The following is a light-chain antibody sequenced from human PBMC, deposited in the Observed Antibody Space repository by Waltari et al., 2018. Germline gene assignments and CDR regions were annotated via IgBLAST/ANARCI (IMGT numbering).Light chain of an antibody. CDR3: NSYAGSKHYV. CDR1: SSDVGGYDY. CDR2: DVN. Sequence: QSALTQPPSASGSPGQSVTISCTGTSSDVGGYDYVSWYQQHPGKAPKLMIYDVNKRPSGVPDRFSGSKSGNTASLTVSGLQAEDEADYFCNSYAGSKHYVFGTGTKV. V-gene: IGLV2-8*01. J-gene: IGLJ1*01.